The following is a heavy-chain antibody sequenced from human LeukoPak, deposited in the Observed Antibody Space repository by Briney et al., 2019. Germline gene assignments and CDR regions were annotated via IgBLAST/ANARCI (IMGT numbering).Heavy chain of an antibody. Sequence: GGSLRLSCAASGFTFRSYGMHWVRQAPGKGLEWVAFIRYDGSNKYYADSVKGRFTISRDNSKNTLYLQMNSLRAEDTAVYYCAKDLVPAAYYYYYMDVWGKGTTVTVSS. CDR1: GFTFRSYG. D-gene: IGHD2-2*01. J-gene: IGHJ6*03. CDR2: IRYDGSNK. V-gene: IGHV3-30*02. CDR3: AKDLVPAAYYYYYMDV.